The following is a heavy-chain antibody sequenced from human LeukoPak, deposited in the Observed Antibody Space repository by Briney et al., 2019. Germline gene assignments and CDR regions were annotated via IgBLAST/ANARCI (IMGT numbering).Heavy chain of an antibody. D-gene: IGHD3-16*01. CDR3: ARDEGVGERGAY. CDR2: INPNSGGT. J-gene: IGHJ4*02. Sequence: GASVKVSCKASGYTFTGYYMHWVRQAPGQGLEWMGWINPNSGGTNYAQKLQGRVTMTTDTSTSTAYMELRSLRSDDTAVYYCARDEGVGERGAYWGQGTLVTVSS. CDR1: GYTFTGYY. V-gene: IGHV1-2*02.